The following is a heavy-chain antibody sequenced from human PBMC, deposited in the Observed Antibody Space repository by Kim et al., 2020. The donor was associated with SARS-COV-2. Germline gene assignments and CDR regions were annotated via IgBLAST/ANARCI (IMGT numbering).Heavy chain of an antibody. V-gene: IGHV1-3*01. Sequence: FQGRVTMTRDTSASTAYMELSSLRSEDTAVYYCARGPLERFLEWLANFDYWGQGTLVTVSS. CDR3: ARGPLERFLEWLANFDY. D-gene: IGHD3-3*01. J-gene: IGHJ4*02.